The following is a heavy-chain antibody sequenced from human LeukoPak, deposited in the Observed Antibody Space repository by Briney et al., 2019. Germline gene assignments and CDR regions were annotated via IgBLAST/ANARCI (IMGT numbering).Heavy chain of an antibody. CDR3: ARDRKTMVRGVAYYFDY. CDR2: ISYDGSNK. V-gene: IGHV3-30-3*01. D-gene: IGHD3-10*01. CDR1: GFTFSSYA. Sequence: GGSLRLSCAASGFTFSSYAMHWVRQAPGKGLEWVAVISYDGSNKYYADSVKGRFTISRDNSKNTLYLQMNSLRAEDTAVYYCARDRKTMVRGVAYYFDYWGQGTLVTVSS. J-gene: IGHJ4*02.